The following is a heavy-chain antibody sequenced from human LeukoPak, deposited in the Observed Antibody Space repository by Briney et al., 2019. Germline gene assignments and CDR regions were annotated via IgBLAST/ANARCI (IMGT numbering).Heavy chain of an antibody. J-gene: IGHJ5*02. V-gene: IGHV4-39*07. CDR3: ARVSGTWFDP. Sequence: SETLSLTCTVSGGSIRSSYYYWGWIRQPPGKGLEWIGSIYDSGSTYYNPSLKSRVTISVDTSKNQFSLKLSSVTAADTAVYYCARVSGTWFDPWGQGTLVAVSS. CDR1: GGSIRSSYYY. D-gene: IGHD1-26*01. CDR2: IYDSGST.